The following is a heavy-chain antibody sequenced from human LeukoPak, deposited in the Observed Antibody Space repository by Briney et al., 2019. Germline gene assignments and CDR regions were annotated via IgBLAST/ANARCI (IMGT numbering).Heavy chain of an antibody. Sequence: SETLSLTCAVYGGSFSGYYWSWIRQPPGKGLEWIGEINHSGSTNYNPSLKSRVTISVDTSKNQFSLKLSSVTAADTAVYYCARLAPSSGYRFDYWGQGTLVTVSS. D-gene: IGHD3-22*01. V-gene: IGHV4-34*01. CDR2: INHSGST. CDR1: GGSFSGYY. CDR3: ARLAPSSGYRFDY. J-gene: IGHJ4*02.